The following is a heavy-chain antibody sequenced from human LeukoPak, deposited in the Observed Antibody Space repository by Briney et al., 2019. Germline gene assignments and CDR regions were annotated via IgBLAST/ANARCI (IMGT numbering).Heavy chain of an antibody. CDR3: AKDLNMAAAHIRMDV. CDR2: ITSETIT. Sequence: GGSLRLSCAASGFTFSNYAMTWVRQAPGKGLEWVSTITSETITLYAHSVKGRFTVSRDNSKNTLHLQMNSLRADDTAIYYCAKDLNMAAAHIRMDVWGQGTTVTVSS. J-gene: IGHJ6*02. D-gene: IGHD6-13*01. CDR1: GFTFSNYA. V-gene: IGHV3-23*01.